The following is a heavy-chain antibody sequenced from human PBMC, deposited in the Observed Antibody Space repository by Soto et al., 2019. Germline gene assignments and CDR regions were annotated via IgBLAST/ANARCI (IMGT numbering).Heavy chain of an antibody. CDR3: AKWTDTVVEAALAGGAFDI. V-gene: IGHV3-23*01. CDR1: GFSFSTYA. J-gene: IGHJ3*02. CDR2: ISASGATT. Sequence: LRLSCAASGFSFSTYALTWVRQVPGKGLEWVSGISASGATTYYADSVKGRFTISRDNSKNTVFLHMTSLRAEDTALYYCAKWTDTVVEAALAGGAFDIWGQGTTVTVSS. D-gene: IGHD2-2*01.